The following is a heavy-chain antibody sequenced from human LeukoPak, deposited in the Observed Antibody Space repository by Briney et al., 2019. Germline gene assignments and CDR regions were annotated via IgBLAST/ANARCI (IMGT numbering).Heavy chain of an antibody. CDR1: GYTFTNYD. CDR2: INPNSGGT. J-gene: IGHJ6*03. D-gene: IGHD2-2*01. V-gene: IGHV1-2*02. CDR3: ARGKVVVVPAAIDYYYYMDV. Sequence: ASVKVSCKASGYTFTNYDINWVRQATGQGLEWMGWINPNSGGTNYAQKFQGRVTMTRDTSISTAYMELSRLRSDDTAVYYCARGKVVVVPAAIDYYYYMDVWGKGTTVTVSS.